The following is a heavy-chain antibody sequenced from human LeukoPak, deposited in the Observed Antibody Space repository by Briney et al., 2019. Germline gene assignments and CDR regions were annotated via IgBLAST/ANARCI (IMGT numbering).Heavy chain of an antibody. V-gene: IGHV3-53*01. D-gene: IGHD2-15*01. Sequence: GGSLRLSCTVSGFTVSSNSMSWVRQAPGKGLEWVSFIYSDNTHYSDSVKGRFTISRDNFKNTLYLQMNSLRAEDTAVYYCANSGLNRFEYWGQGALVTVSS. CDR2: IYSDNT. CDR3: ANSGLNRFEY. CDR1: GFTVSSNS. J-gene: IGHJ4*02.